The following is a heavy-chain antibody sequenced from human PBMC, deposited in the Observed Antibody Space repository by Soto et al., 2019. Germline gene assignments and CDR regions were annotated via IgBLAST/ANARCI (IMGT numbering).Heavy chain of an antibody. D-gene: IGHD3-10*01. CDR1: GGSISSGDYY. Sequence: PSETLSLTCTVSGGSISSGDYYWSWIRQPPGKGLEWIGYIYYSGSTYYNPSLKSRVTISVDTSKNQFSLKLSSVTAADTAVYYCAGSGYYGSGSYSWGQGTLVTVSS. CDR3: AGSGYYGSGSYS. J-gene: IGHJ4*02. CDR2: IYYSGST. V-gene: IGHV4-30-4*01.